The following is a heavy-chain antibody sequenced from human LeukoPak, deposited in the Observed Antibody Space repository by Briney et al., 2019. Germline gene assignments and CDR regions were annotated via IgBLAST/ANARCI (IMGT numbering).Heavy chain of an antibody. V-gene: IGHV4-61*08. CDR2: IYYSGST. J-gene: IGHJ5*02. CDR1: GGSISSGGYY. D-gene: IGHD3-3*01. CDR3: ARGHYYDFWSGYYNWFDP. Sequence: PSETLSLTCTVSGGSISSGGYYWSWIRQPPGKGLEWIGYIYYSGSTNYNPSLKSRVTISVDTSKNQFSLKLSSVTAADTAVYYCARGHYYDFWSGYYNWFDPWGQGTLVTVSS.